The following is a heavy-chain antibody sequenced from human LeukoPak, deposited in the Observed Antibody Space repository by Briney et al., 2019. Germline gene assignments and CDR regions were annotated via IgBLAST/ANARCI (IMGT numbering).Heavy chain of an antibody. CDR1: GGSISSYY. CDR2: IYYSGST. J-gene: IGHJ1*01. V-gene: IGHV4-59*01. D-gene: IGHD6-19*01. CDR3: AREEQWLVFRH. Sequence: SETLSLTCTVSGGSISSYYWSWIRQPPGKGLEWIGYIYYSGSTNYNPSLKSRVTISVDTSKNQFSLKLSSVTAADTVVYYCAREEQWLVFRHWGQGTLVTVSS.